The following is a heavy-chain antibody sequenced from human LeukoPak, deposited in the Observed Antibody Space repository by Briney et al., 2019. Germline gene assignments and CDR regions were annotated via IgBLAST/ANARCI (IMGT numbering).Heavy chain of an antibody. J-gene: IGHJ4*02. CDR1: GYTFTSYY. CDR3: ARSGDYYDSSGYYSLDY. Sequence: ASVKVSCKASGYTFTSYYMHWVRQAPGQGLEWMGIINPSGGSTSYARKFQGRVTMTRDTSTSTVYMELSSLRSEDTAVYYCARSGDYYDSSGYYSLDYWGQGTLVTVSS. D-gene: IGHD3-22*01. CDR2: INPSGGST. V-gene: IGHV1-46*01.